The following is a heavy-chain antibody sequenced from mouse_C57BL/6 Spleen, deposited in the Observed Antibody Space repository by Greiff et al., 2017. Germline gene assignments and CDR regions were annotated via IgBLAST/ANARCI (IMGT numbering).Heavy chain of an antibody. Sequence: QVQLQQPGAELVMPGASVKLSCKASGYTFTSYWMHWVKQRPGQGLEWMGEIDPSDSYTNYNQKFKGKSTLTVDKSSSTAYMQLSSLTSEDSAVYYCARDNYGSSVYAMDYWGQGTTVTVSS. J-gene: IGHJ4*01. D-gene: IGHD1-1*01. V-gene: IGHV1-69*01. CDR3: ARDNYGSSVYAMDY. CDR1: GYTFTSYW. CDR2: IDPSDSYT.